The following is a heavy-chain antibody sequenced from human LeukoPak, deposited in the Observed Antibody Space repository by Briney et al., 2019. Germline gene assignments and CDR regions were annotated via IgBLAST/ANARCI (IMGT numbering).Heavy chain of an antibody. J-gene: IGHJ4*02. CDR3: AASGGSRHGEVGY. D-gene: IGHD2-15*01. V-gene: IGHV4-4*02. CDR1: GGSISSSNW. CDR2: IYHSGST. Sequence: PSETLSLTCAVSGGSISSSNWWSWVRQPPGKGLEWIGEIYHSGSTNYNPSLKSRVTISVDKSKNQFSLKLSSVTAADTAVYYCAASGGSRHGEVGYWGQGTLVTVSS.